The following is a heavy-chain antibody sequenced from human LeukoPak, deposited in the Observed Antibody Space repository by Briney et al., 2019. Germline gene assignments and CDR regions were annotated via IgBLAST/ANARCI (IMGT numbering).Heavy chain of an antibody. CDR3: ARGYYDSSGPRVWYFDL. Sequence: SETLSLTCTVSGGSISSYCWSWIRQHPGKGLEWIGYIYHSGSTYYNPSLKSRVTISVETSNNQFSLKLSSVTAADTAVYYCARGYYDSSGPRVWYFDLWGRGTLVTVSS. CDR2: IYHSGST. CDR1: GGSISSYC. V-gene: IGHV4-59*06. J-gene: IGHJ2*01. D-gene: IGHD3-22*01.